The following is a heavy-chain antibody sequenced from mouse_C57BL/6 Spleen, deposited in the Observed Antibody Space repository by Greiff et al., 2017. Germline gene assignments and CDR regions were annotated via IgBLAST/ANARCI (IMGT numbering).Heavy chain of an antibody. Sequence: QVQLQQSGAELVKPGASVKMSCKASGYTFTPYPIEWMKQNHGKSLEWIGNFHPYNDDTKYNEKFKGKATLTVEKSSSTVYMELSRLTSDDSAVYYCARTVYDSDGFAYWGQGTLVTVSA. V-gene: IGHV1-47*01. CDR2: FHPYNDDT. D-gene: IGHD2-4*01. CDR1: GYTFTPYP. J-gene: IGHJ3*01. CDR3: ARTVYDSDGFAY.